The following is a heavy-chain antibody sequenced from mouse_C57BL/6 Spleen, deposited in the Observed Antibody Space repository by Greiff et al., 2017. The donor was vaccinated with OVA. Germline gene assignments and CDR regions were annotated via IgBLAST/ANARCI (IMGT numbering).Heavy chain of an antibody. D-gene: IGHD4-1*01. CDR3: ARGETGRAMDY. J-gene: IGHJ4*01. V-gene: IGHV1-50*01. Sequence: QVQLQQPGAELVKPGASVKLSCKASGYTFTSYRMQWVKQRPGQGLEWIGEIDPSDSYTNYNQKFKGKATLTVDTSSSTAYMQLSSLTSEDSAVYYCARGETGRAMDYWGQGTSVTVSS. CDR1: GYTFTSYR. CDR2: IDPSDSYT.